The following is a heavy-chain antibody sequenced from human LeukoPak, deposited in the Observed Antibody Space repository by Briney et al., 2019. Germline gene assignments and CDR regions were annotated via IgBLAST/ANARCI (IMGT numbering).Heavy chain of an antibody. CDR2: INHSGST. V-gene: IGHV4-34*01. CDR1: GGPFSGYY. J-gene: IGHJ4*02. D-gene: IGHD6-19*01. CDR3: ARTAIAVAGTPFDY. Sequence: SETLSLPCAVYGGPFSGYYWSWVRQPPGKGLEWVGEINHSGSTNYNPSLKSRVTISVDTSKNQFSLKLSSVTAADTAVYYWARTAIAVAGTPFDYWGQGTLVTVSS.